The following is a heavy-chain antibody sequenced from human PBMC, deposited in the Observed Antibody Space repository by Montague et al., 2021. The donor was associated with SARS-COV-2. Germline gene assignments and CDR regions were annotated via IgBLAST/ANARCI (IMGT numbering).Heavy chain of an antibody. D-gene: IGHD2-21*02. V-gene: IGHV4-39*07. J-gene: IGHJ2*01. CDR2: IYYSGST. CDR3: ARVHIVAVTAMRYFDL. Sequence: SETLSLTCTVSGGSISSSSYYWGWIRQPPGKGLEWIGSIYYSGSTYYNPSLKSRVAISVDTSKNQFSLELSSVTAADTAVYYCARVHIVAVTAMRYFDLWGRGTLVTVSS. CDR1: GGSISSSSYY.